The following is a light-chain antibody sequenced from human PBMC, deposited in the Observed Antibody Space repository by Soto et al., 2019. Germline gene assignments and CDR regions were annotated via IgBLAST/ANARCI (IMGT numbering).Light chain of an antibody. CDR2: KAS. V-gene: IGKV1-5*03. Sequence: DLQMTQSPSTLSAFVGDRVTITCRASERISTWLAWYQQKPGKPPKLMISKASTLESGVPSRFSGSGSGTDFTLTISGLQPEDAAMYYCQQYRGYAWTFGQGTKVEL. J-gene: IGKJ1*01. CDR1: ERISTW. CDR3: QQYRGYAWT.